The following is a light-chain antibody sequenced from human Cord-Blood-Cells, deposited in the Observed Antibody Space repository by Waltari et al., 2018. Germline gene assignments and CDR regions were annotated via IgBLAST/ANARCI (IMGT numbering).Light chain of an antibody. CDR1: QSVSSN. CDR2: GPS. Sequence: EIVMTQSPATLSVSPGESATLSCRASQSVSSNLAWYQQKPGQAPRPLIYGPSTRATGIPARFSGSGSGTEFTLTISSLQSEDFAVYYCQQNKNWSYTLGQGTKLEIK. CDR3: QQNKNWSYT. J-gene: IGKJ2*01. V-gene: IGKV3-15*01.